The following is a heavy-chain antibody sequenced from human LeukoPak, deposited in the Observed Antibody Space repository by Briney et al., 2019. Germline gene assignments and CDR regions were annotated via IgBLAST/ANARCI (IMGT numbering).Heavy chain of an antibody. V-gene: IGHV1-58*02. J-gene: IGHJ4*02. CDR3: AADPDYYYDTPAFAY. CDR1: GFTFTRSA. CDR2: IVVGSGNA. D-gene: IGHD3-22*01. Sequence: SVRVSCKASGFTFTRSAIQWVRQARGQRLEWIGRIVVGSGNANYAQKFQERVTITRDMSTSTAYMELSSLRIEDTAVYYCAADPDYYYDTPAFAYWGQGTLVTVSS.